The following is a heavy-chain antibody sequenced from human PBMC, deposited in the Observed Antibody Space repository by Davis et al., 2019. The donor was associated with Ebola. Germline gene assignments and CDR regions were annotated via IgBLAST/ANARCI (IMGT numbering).Heavy chain of an antibody. CDR3: ARVVAAHLGWFDP. V-gene: IGHV3-23*01. D-gene: IGHD2-15*01. CDR2: ISSSGGST. Sequence: GESLKISCAASEFTFSSYTMGWVRQAPGKGLEWVSGISSSGGSTYYADSVKGRFTISRDNSKNTLYLQMNSLRAEDTAVYYCARVVAAHLGWFDPWGQGTLVTVSS. J-gene: IGHJ5*02. CDR1: EFTFSSYT.